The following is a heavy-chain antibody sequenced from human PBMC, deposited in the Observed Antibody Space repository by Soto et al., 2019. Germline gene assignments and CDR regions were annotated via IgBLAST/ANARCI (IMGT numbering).Heavy chain of an antibody. CDR2: ISSNGGST. Sequence: SGGGLVQPGGSLRLSCAASGFTFSSYAMHWVRQAPGKGLEYVSAISSNGGSTYYANSVKGRFTISRDNSKNTLYLHMGSLRAEDMAVYYCARDALPYSLIAPITYWGQGTLVTVSS. V-gene: IGHV3-64*01. J-gene: IGHJ4*02. CDR3: ARDALPYSLIAPITY. CDR1: GFTFSSYA. D-gene: IGHD2-15*01.